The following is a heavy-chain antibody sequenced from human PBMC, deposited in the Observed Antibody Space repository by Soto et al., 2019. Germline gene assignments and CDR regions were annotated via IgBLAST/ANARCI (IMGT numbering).Heavy chain of an antibody. D-gene: IGHD5-12*01. Sequence: ASVKVSCKASGYTFTGHYIHWVRQAPEQGPEWMGEIGPKSGATRYAQRFQGRVTMTRDMSITTVYMELNNLRPDDTAVYYCGRGRSGQIVVFHWGQGTPVTVSS. J-gene: IGHJ4*02. CDR1: GYTFTGHY. CDR2: IGPKSGAT. V-gene: IGHV1-2*02. CDR3: GRGRSGQIVVFH.